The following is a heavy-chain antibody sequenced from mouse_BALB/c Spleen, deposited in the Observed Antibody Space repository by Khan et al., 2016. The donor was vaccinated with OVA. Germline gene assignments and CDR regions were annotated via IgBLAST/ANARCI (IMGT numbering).Heavy chain of an antibody. CDR2: INTYTGEP. J-gene: IGHJ2*01. CDR3: ARFRDYYGSSSYYFDY. V-gene: IGHV9-1*02. Sequence: QIQLVQSGPELKKPGETVKISCKASGYTFTNYGMNWMKQAPGKGLKWMGWINTYTGEPAYAGDFKGRFAFSLETSATTAYLQINNLKNEDMATXFCARFRDYYGSSSYYFDYWGQGTTLTVSS. D-gene: IGHD1-1*01. CDR1: GYTFTNYG.